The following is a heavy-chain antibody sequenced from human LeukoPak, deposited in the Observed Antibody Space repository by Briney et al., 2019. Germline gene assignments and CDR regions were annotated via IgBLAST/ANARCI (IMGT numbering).Heavy chain of an antibody. V-gene: IGHV1-69*04. D-gene: IGHD2-2*01. J-gene: IGHJ4*02. CDR1: GGTFSSYA. Sequence: SVKVSCKASGGTFSSYAISWVRQAPGQGLEWMGRIIPILGIANYAQKFQGRVTMTEDTSTDTAYMELSSLRSEDTAVYYCATQGVVVPARTIPFDYWGQGTLVTVSS. CDR3: ATQGVVVPARTIPFDY. CDR2: IIPILGIA.